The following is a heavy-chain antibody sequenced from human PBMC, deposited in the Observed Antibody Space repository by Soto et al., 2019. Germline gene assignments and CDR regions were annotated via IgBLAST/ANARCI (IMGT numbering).Heavy chain of an antibody. J-gene: IGHJ4*02. CDR1: GFTFSSYG. CDR2: ISYDGSNK. Sequence: SLRLSCAASGFTFSSYGMHWVRQAPGKGLEWVALISYDGSNKYYADSVKGRFTISRDNSKNMLYLQMNSLRAEDTAVYYCAKDDYDILTGYYPPNYWGQGTLVTSPQ. CDR3: AKDDYDILTGYYPPNY. V-gene: IGHV3-30*18. D-gene: IGHD3-9*01.